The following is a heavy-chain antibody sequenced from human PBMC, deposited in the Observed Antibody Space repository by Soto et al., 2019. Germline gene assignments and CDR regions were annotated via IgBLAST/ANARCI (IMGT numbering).Heavy chain of an antibody. CDR2: IYYSGST. Sequence: SETLSLTCTVSGGSISSGGYYWSWIRQHPGKGLEWIGYIYYSGSTYYNPSLKSRVTISVDTSKNQFSLKLSSVTAADTAVYYCARGVGGVVVPAAMSYFDYWGQGTLVTV. J-gene: IGHJ4*02. D-gene: IGHD2-2*01. CDR3: ARGVGGVVVPAAMSYFDY. CDR1: GGSISSGGYY. V-gene: IGHV4-31*03.